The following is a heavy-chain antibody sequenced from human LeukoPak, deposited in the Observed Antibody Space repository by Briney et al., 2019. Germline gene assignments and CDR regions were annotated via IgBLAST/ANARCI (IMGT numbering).Heavy chain of an antibody. CDR1: GHTFTSYG. V-gene: IGHV1-18*01. CDR3: ARAGTTYWYFDL. Sequence: VASVKVSCKGSGHTFTSYGISWVRQAPGQGLEWMGWISAYNGNTNYAQKPQGRVTMTTDTSTSTAYMELRSLRSDDTAVYYCARAGTTYWYFDLWGRGTLVTVSS. CDR2: ISAYNGNT. J-gene: IGHJ2*01. D-gene: IGHD6-19*01.